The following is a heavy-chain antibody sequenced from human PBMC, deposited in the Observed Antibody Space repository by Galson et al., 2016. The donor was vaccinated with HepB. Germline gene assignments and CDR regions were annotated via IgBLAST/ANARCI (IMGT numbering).Heavy chain of an antibody. CDR2: ISAYNGNT. D-gene: IGHD3-3*01. CDR1: GNFFTTYT. V-gene: IGHV1-18*01. CDR3: ASPYYDFCIGYYPSYYYYGMDV. Sequence: SVKVSCKAAGNFFTTYTFTWVRQAPGLGLEWMAWISAYNGNTQSAQRLQGRVTLTRDTFKSTASMELSSLRSEDTAVYYCASPYYDFCIGYYPSYYYYGMDVWGQGTTVTVSS. J-gene: IGHJ6*02.